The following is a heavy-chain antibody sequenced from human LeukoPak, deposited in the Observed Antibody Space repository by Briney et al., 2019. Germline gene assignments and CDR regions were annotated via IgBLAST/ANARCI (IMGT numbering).Heavy chain of an antibody. Sequence: SQTPSLTCTVSGGSISSGGFYWSWIRQPPRKGLEWIGYIYYSGSTYYNPSLKSRVTISVDTSKNQFSLKLSSVTAADTAVYYCARRAVTPRYFDYWGQGTLVTVSS. CDR2: IYYSGST. V-gene: IGHV4-31*03. D-gene: IGHD2-21*02. CDR3: ARRAVTPRYFDY. CDR1: GGSISSGGFY. J-gene: IGHJ4*02.